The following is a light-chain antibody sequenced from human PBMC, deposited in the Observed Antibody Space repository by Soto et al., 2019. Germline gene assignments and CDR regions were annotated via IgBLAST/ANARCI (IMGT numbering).Light chain of an antibody. Sequence: DIQITHSPSTLSGSVLDRVTLTLLASQTISSWLAWYQQKPGKAPKLLIYKASTLKSGVPSRFSGSGSGTEFTLTISSLQSEDFAVYYCQQYNNWPPWTCGQGTKVDIK. J-gene: IGKJ1*01. CDR3: QQYNNWPPWT. V-gene: IGKV1-5*03. CDR2: KAS. CDR1: QTISSW.